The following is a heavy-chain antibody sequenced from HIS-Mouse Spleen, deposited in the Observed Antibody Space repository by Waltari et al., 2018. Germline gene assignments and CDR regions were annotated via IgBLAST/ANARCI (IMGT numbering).Heavy chain of an antibody. CDR3: ARGDSDFWSGYYNAFDI. D-gene: IGHD3-3*01. Sequence: QVQLVQSGAEVKKPGASVKVSCKASGYTFTGYYMHWVRQAPGQGLEWMGWFNPTSCGTNYAQTFQGRVTRTRDTSISTAYMELSRLRSDDTAVYYCARGDSDFWSGYYNAFDIWGQGTMVTVSS. CDR1: GYTFTGYY. CDR2: FNPTSCGT. J-gene: IGHJ3*02. V-gene: IGHV1-2*02.